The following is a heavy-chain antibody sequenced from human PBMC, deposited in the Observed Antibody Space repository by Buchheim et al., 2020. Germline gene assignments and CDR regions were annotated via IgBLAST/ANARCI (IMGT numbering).Heavy chain of an antibody. CDR3: ARARMGDYFDY. CDR1: GFTFWDSA. V-gene: IGHV3-7*01. Sequence: VQLVESGGGVVQPWTSLRLSCVASGFTFWDSAMHWVRQAPGKGLEWVANIKQDGSEKYYVDSVKGRFTISRDNAKNSLYLQMNSLRAEDTAVYYCARARMGDYFDYWGQGTL. D-gene: IGHD3-16*01. J-gene: IGHJ4*02. CDR2: IKQDGSEK.